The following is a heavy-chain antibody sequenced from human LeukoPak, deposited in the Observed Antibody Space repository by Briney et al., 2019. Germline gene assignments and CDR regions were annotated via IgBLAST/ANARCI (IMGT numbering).Heavy chain of an antibody. J-gene: IGHJ6*03. CDR1: GFTFISYS. V-gene: IGHV3-30*03. CDR3: ARAKIASTVIYYYMDV. D-gene: IGHD2-21*02. Sequence: HPGGSLRLSCAASGFTFISYSMNWVRQAPGKGLEWVAVISYDGSNKYYADSVKGRFTISRDNSKNTLFLQMNSLRAEDTAVYYCARAKIASTVIYYYMDVWGKGTTVTVSS. CDR2: ISYDGSNK.